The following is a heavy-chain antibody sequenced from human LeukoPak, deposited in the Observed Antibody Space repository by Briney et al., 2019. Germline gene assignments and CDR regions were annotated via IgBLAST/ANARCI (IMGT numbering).Heavy chain of an antibody. CDR2: MNPNGGNT. CDR3: ARVVGLWGGLPNAY. CDR1: GYTFTSYD. Sequence: GASVKVSCKASGYTFTSYDINWVRQATGQGLEWMGWMNPNGGNTGYAQKFQGGVTMTRNTSISTAYMELSSLRSEDTAVYYCARVVGLWGGLPNAYWGQGALVTVSS. J-gene: IGHJ4*02. V-gene: IGHV1-8*01. D-gene: IGHD3-16*01.